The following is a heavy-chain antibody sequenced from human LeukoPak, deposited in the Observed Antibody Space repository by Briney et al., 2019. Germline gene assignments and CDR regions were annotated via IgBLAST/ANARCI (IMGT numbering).Heavy chain of an antibody. CDR1: GYTFTSYY. J-gene: IGHJ3*01. CDR2: INPSGGGA. CDR3: ARVNTYYYGSGVSRAFHL. D-gene: IGHD3-10*01. V-gene: IGHV1-46*01. Sequence: ASVKVSCKAFGYTFTSYYMHWVRQAPGQGLEWMGIINPSGGGASYAQKFQGRVTMTRDTSTSTVYMELSSLRSEDTAVYYCARVNTYYYGSGVSRAFHLWGQGTMVTVSS.